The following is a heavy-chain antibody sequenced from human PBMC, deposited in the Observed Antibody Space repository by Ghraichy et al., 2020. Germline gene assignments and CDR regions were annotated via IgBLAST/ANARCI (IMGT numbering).Heavy chain of an antibody. CDR3: ARNHYDSSGHYRYFDY. CDR1: GFTFNDHS. D-gene: IGHD3-22*01. Sequence: LSLTFAASGFTFNDHSMNWVRQAPGKGLEWVSYISSSSTIYYADSVKGRFTISRDNAKNSLYLQMNSLRDEDTAVYYCARNHYDSSGHYRYFDYWGQGTLVTVSS. CDR2: ISSSSTI. V-gene: IGHV3-48*02. J-gene: IGHJ4*02.